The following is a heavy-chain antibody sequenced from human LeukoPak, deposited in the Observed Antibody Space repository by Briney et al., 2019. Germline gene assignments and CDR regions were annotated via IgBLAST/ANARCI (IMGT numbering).Heavy chain of an antibody. CDR2: ISSSSSTI. CDR3: ATGTSLDY. CDR1: GFTFSSYR. J-gene: IGHJ4*02. Sequence: GWSLRLSCAASGFTFSSYRMNWIRQAPGKGLEWVSYISSSSSTIYYADPVKGRFTISRDNAKNSLHLQLNSLRAEDTAVYYCATGTSLDYWGQGTPVTVSS. V-gene: IGHV3-48*01.